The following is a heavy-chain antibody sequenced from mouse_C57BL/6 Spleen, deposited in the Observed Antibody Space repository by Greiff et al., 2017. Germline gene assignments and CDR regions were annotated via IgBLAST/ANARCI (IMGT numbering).Heavy chain of an antibody. Sequence: QVQLQQPGAELVKPGASVKLSCKASGYTFTSYWMHWVKQRPGQGLEWIGMIHPNSGSTNYNEKFKSKATLTVDKSSSIAYMQLSSLTSEDSAVYYCAREILFYGSSYFDVWGTGTTVTVPS. CDR3: AREILFYGSSYFDV. CDR1: GYTFTSYW. CDR2: IHPNSGST. J-gene: IGHJ1*03. V-gene: IGHV1-64*01. D-gene: IGHD1-1*01.